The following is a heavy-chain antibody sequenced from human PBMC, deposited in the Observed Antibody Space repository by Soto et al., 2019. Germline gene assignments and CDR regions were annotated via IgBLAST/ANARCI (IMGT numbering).Heavy chain of an antibody. CDR2: INPSGTT. Sequence: QVQLQQWGAGLLKPSETLSLTCAVYGGSFSGYYWSWIRQPPGKGLVWIGEINPSGTTHYTPSLKSRVTISGDKAKNQVSLKLTSVTAADTAVYFCARGRDGGAANWGQGTLVTVSS. CDR3: ARGRDGGAAN. J-gene: IGHJ4*02. V-gene: IGHV4-34*01. D-gene: IGHD4-17*01. CDR1: GGSFSGYY.